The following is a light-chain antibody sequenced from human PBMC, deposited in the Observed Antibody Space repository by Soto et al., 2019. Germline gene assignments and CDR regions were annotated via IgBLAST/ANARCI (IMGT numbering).Light chain of an antibody. CDR2: DDT. CDR1: NIRRKS. Sequence: SYELTQPPSVSVAPGQTATITCGGDNIRRKSVHWYQQKPGRAPILLVYDDTARPSGIPERFSGSNSGNTATLTVSRVEAGDEADYYCQVWGTDRDLEFGGGTKVTVL. CDR3: QVWGTDRDLE. J-gene: IGLJ3*02. V-gene: IGLV3-21*02.